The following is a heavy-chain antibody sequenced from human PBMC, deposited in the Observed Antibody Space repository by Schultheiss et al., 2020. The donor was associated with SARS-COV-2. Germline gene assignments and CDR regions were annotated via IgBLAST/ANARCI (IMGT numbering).Heavy chain of an antibody. Sequence: SVKVSCKTSGGTFSTYPISWVRQAPGRGLEWLGGIIPILGSPNYAQNFQGRVTIIADESTSTAYMELSSLTSDDTAVYYCARVPRSPFAAVKQWLFDYWGQGTLVTVSS. CDR2: IIPILGSP. CDR3: ARVPRSPFAAVKQWLFDY. V-gene: IGHV1-69*13. CDR1: GGTFSTYP. D-gene: IGHD6-19*01. J-gene: IGHJ4*02.